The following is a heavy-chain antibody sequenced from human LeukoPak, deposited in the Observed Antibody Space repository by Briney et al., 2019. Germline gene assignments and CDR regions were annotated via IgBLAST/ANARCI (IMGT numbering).Heavy chain of an antibody. V-gene: IGHV4-39*07. CDR2: IHYSGST. D-gene: IGHD3-9*01. CDR1: GGSISSSSYY. J-gene: IGHJ5*02. CDR3: ARLTGYSSESWFDP. Sequence: SETLSLTCSVSGGSISSSSYYWGWIRQPPGKGLEWIGSIHYSGSTNYNPSLKSRVTISVDTSKNQFSLKLSSVTAADTAVYYCARLTGYSSESWFDPWGQGTLVTVSS.